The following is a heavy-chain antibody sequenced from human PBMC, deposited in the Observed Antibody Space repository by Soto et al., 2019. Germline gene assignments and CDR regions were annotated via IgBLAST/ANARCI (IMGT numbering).Heavy chain of an antibody. CDR1: GFSLTTSGVG. CDR2: IYWDDDK. Sequence: QITLKESGPTLVKPTQTLTLTCTFSGFSLTTSGVGVGWIRQPPGKALEYLALIYWDDDKRYSPSLRNRLSVTKXXSXYXXVLTMTNMDLVDTATYYCAHRLEYSGNWAVGWFDPWGQGTLVTVSS. D-gene: IGHD1-26*01. V-gene: IGHV2-5*02. J-gene: IGHJ5*02. CDR3: AHRLEYSGNWAVGWFDP.